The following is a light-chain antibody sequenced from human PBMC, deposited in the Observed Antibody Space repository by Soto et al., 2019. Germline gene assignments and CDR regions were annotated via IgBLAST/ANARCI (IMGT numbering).Light chain of an antibody. V-gene: IGKV3-20*01. CDR3: QQYGSSPPWT. Sequence: EIVLTQSPGTLSLSPGERATLSCRASQSVSSSYLAWYQQKPGQAPRLLIYGASSRATGIPDRFSGSGSGTDFTLTISRLEPEAFAVYYCQQYGSSPPWTFGQGTKVDI. J-gene: IGKJ1*01. CDR1: QSVSSSY. CDR2: GAS.